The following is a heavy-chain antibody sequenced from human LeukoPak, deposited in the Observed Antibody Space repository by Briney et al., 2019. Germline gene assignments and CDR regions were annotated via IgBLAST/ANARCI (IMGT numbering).Heavy chain of an antibody. CDR3: ARDGAGAFDI. CDR1: GGSISSYY. CDR2: IYYSGST. J-gene: IGHJ3*02. V-gene: IGHV4-59*01. Sequence: SETFSLTGTVSGGSISSYYSSWIRQPPGKGLEWIGYIYYSGSTNYNPSLKSRVTISVDTSKNQFSLKLSSVTTADTAVYYCARDGAGAFDIWGEGTTATVPS. D-gene: IGHD1-14*01.